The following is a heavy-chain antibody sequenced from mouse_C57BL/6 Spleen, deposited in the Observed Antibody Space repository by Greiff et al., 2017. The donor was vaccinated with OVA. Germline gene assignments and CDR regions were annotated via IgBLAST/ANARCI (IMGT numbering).Heavy chain of an antibody. D-gene: IGHD2-3*01. CDR3: ARGTYDGYRYYAMDY. CDR1: GYTFTSYW. V-gene: IGHV1-52*01. J-gene: IGHJ4*01. CDR2: IDPSDSET. Sequence: QVQLQQPGAELVRPGSSVKLSCKASGYTFTSYWMHWVKQRPIQGLEWIGNIDPSDSETHSNQKFKDKATLTVDKSSSTAYMQLSSLTSEDSAVYSCARGTYDGYRYYAMDYWGQGTSVTVSA.